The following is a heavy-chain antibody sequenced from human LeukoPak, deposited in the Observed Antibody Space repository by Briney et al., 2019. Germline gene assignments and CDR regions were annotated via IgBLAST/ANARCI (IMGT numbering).Heavy chain of an antibody. CDR3: ARGGLISPANTPLGAFDI. CDR1: GGSISSYY. Sequence: SETLSLTCTVSGGSISSYYWSWIRQPPGKGLEWIGYIYYSGSTSYNPSLKSRVTISVDTSKNQFSLQLNSVTPEDTAVYYCARGGLISPANTPLGAFDIWGQGTMVSVSS. V-gene: IGHV4-59*12. J-gene: IGHJ3*02. CDR2: IYYSGST. D-gene: IGHD6-25*01.